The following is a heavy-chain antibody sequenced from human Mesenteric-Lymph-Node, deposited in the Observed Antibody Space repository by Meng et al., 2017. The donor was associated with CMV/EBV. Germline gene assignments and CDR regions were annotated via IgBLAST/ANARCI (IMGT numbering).Heavy chain of an antibody. Sequence: GGSLRLSCAASGFTFSSYSMNWVRQAPGKGLEWVSYISSSSSTIYYADSVKGRFTISRDNAKNSLYLQMNSLRAEDTAVYYCARGGAWEQPDAFDVWGQGTMVTVSS. CDR3: ARGGAWEQPDAFDV. CDR2: ISSSSSTI. J-gene: IGHJ3*01. CDR1: GFTFSSYS. V-gene: IGHV3-48*04. D-gene: IGHD1-26*01.